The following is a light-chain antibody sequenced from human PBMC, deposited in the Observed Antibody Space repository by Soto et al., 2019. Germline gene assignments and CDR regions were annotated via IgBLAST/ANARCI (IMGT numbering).Light chain of an antibody. CDR3: CSYAGSSTYV. CDR2: EVT. Sequence: QPALTQPASVSGSPGQSIAISCTGTRSDVGAYNYVSWYQQHPGKAPKLMISEVTNRPSGVSDRFSGSKSGNTASLTISGLQAEDEADYYCCSYAGSSTYVFGTGTKVTVL. V-gene: IGLV2-14*01. J-gene: IGLJ1*01. CDR1: RSDVGAYNY.